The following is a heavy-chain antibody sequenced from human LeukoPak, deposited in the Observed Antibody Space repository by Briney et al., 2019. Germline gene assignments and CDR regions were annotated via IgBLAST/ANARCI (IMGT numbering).Heavy chain of an antibody. D-gene: IGHD3-16*01. V-gene: IGHV3-23*01. Sequence: GGSLRLSCAASGFTFSNYAMSWVRQAPGKGLEWVSTISTTADITHYADSVRGRFTISGDNSKNTLYLQMNSLRADDTAVYYCVKSTRTGTWGDAFEIWGQGTMVTVSS. CDR2: ISTTADIT. J-gene: IGHJ3*02. CDR3: VKSTRTGTWGDAFEI. CDR1: GFTFSNYA.